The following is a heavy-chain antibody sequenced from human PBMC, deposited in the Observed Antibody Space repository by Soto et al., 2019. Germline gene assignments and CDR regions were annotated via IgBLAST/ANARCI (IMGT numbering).Heavy chain of an antibody. V-gene: IGHV3-23*01. J-gene: IGHJ4*02. CDR2: ISGSGGSK. D-gene: IGHD6-19*01. CDR3: AKEGEHSSGWANFDY. CDR1: GFTFSSYA. Sequence: EVQLLESGGGLVQPGGSLRLSCAASGFTFSSYAMSWVRQAPGKGLEWVSAISGSGGSKYYADSVKGRFTISRDNSKTTLYLQMNSLRAEDTAVYYCAKEGEHSSGWANFDYWGQGTLVTVSS.